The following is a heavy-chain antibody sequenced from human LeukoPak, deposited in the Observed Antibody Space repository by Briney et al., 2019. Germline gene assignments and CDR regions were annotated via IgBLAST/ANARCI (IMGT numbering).Heavy chain of an antibody. D-gene: IGHD4-17*01. CDR3: ARVTVPPNAFDI. CDR1: GLTFSSYS. V-gene: IGHV3-21*01. CDR2: ISSSSSYI. J-gene: IGHJ3*02. Sequence: TGGSLRLSCAASGLTFSSYSMNWVRQAPGKGLEWVSSISSSSSYIYYADSVKGRFTISRDNAKNSLYLQMNSLRAEDTAVYYCARVTVPPNAFDIWGQGTMVTVSS.